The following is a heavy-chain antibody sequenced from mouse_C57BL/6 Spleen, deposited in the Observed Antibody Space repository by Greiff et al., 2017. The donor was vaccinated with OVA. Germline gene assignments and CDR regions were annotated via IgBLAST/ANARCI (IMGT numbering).Heavy chain of an antibody. J-gene: IGHJ1*03. CDR1: GFTFSDYG. D-gene: IGHD1-1*01. V-gene: IGHV5-17*01. CDR3: ARGGGSSYWYFDV. CDR2: ISSGSSTI. Sequence: EVKLVESGGGLVKPGGSLKLSCAASGFTFSDYGLHWVRQAPEKGLEWVAYISSGSSTIYYADTVKGRFTISRDNAKNTLFLQMTSLRSEDTAMYYCARGGGSSYWYFDVWGTGTTVTVSS.